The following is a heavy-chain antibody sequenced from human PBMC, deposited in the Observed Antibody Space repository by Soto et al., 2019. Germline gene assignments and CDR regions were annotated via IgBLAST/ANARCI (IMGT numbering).Heavy chain of an antibody. J-gene: IGHJ4*02. CDR2: ISAYNGNT. CDR3: ARDPYDFWSGYHQSYFDY. V-gene: IGHV1-18*01. CDR1: GYTFTSYG. D-gene: IGHD3-3*01. Sequence: QVQLVQSGAEVKKPGASVKVSCKASGYTFTSYGISWVRQAPGQGLEWMGWISAYNGNTNYAQKLQGRVTMTTDTSTSTAYMELRSLGSDDTAVYYCARDPYDFWSGYHQSYFDYWGQGTLVTVSS.